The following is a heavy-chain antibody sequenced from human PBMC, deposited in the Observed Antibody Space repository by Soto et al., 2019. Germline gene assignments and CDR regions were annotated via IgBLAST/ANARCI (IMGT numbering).Heavy chain of an antibody. CDR3: ARASGTGVGTTSY. CDR2: ISAYNGET. Sequence: QVQLVQSGPEVKKPGASAKVSCKASGYTSSNYGISWMRQVPGQGLEWMGWISAYNGETKYAQKFQGRVSMTTDTSTNTAYMELGSLRSDDTAVYYCARASGTGVGTTSYWGQGTLVTVSS. V-gene: IGHV1-18*01. CDR1: GYTSSNYG. J-gene: IGHJ4*02. D-gene: IGHD1-26*01.